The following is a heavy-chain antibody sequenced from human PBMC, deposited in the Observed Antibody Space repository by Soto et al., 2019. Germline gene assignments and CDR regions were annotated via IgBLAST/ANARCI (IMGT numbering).Heavy chain of an antibody. V-gene: IGHV3-9*01. D-gene: IGHD3-9*01. Sequence: EVQLVESGGGLVQPGRSLRLSCAASGFTFDDYAMHWVRQAPGKGLEWVSGISWNSGSIGYADSVKGRFTISRDNAKNSLYLQMNSLRAEDTALYYCAKDKRYPRPGWYFDLWGRGTLVTVSS. CDR1: GFTFDDYA. J-gene: IGHJ2*01. CDR3: AKDKRYPRPGWYFDL. CDR2: ISWNSGSI.